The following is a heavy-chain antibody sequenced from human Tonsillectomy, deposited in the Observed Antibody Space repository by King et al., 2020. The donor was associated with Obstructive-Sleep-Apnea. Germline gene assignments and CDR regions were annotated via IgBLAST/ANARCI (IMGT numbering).Heavy chain of an antibody. J-gene: IGHJ4*02. D-gene: IGHD3-3*02. CDR2: ISYDGKTE. CDR1: EFTFSDYT. CDR3: AREIRSRNSY. Sequence: QVQLVESGGGVVQPGRSLRLSCAAAEFTFSDYTMHWVRQAPGKGLEWVAVISYDGKTEYYADSVKGRFTISRDNSKNTLYLQMNTLRAEDTALYYCAREIRSRNSYWGQGTLVTVSS. V-gene: IGHV3-30*04.